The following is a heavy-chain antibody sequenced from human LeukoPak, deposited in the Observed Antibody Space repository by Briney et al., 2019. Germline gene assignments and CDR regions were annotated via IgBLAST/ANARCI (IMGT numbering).Heavy chain of an antibody. J-gene: IGHJ6*03. CDR3: ATSGGFVLPNAITGNWYMDV. CDR2: ITSAGGYT. CDR1: GFTFSTSS. Sequence: GGSLRLSCAASGFTFSTSSMNWVRQAPGKGLAWVASITSAGGYTYYADSVKGRFTISRDNAQSSLFLQMNSLRAEDTAVYFCATSGGFVLPNAITGNWYMDVWGRGTSVTISS. V-gene: IGHV3-21*01. D-gene: IGHD2-2*01.